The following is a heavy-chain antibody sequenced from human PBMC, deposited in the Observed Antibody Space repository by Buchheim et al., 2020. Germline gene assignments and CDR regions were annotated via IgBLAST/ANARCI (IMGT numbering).Heavy chain of an antibody. CDR1: GYTFTGYY. J-gene: IGHJ4*02. D-gene: IGHD6-19*01. CDR3: ARGPLIAVAGGKYFDY. CDR2: INPNSGGP. Sequence: QVQLVQSGAEVKKPGASVKVSCKASGYTFTGYYMHWVRQAPGQGLEWMGWINPNSGGPNYAQKFQGRVNMTRDKSISTAYMELSRLGSDDTAVYYCARGPLIAVAGGKYFDYWGQGTL. V-gene: IGHV1-2*02.